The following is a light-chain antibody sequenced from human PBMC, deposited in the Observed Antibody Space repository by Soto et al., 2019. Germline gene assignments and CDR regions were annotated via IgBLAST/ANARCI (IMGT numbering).Light chain of an antibody. CDR1: QSVSSSY. J-gene: IGKJ2*01. Sequence: EIVLTQSPGTLSLSPGERATLSCRASQSVSSSYLAWYQQKPGQAPRVLIYGASSRATGIPDRFSGSGSGTEFTLTISRREPEDFAVYFCQQYGNSPPNTFGQGTKVEIK. CDR2: GAS. V-gene: IGKV3-20*01. CDR3: QQYGNSPPNT.